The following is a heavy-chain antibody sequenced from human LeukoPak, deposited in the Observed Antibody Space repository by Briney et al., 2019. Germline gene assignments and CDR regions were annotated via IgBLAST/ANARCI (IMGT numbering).Heavy chain of an antibody. D-gene: IGHD6-13*01. CDR1: GSTFSYYE. CDR3: ARVGEGIAAAGHFDH. Sequence: QPGGSLRLSCAASGSTFSYYEFSWVRQAPGKGLEWLSYINIRGTTTYYAHSVKGRFTISRDNAKNSLYLQMNSLRAEDTAVYYCARVGEGIAAAGHFDHWGQGTLVTVSS. V-gene: IGHV3-48*03. J-gene: IGHJ4*02. CDR2: INIRGTTT.